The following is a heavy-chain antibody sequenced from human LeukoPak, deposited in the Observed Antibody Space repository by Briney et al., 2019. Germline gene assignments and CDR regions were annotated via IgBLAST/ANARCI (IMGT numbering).Heavy chain of an antibody. Sequence: GESLKISCKGSGYSFTSHWIGWVRQMPGRGLEWMGIISPGDSDTRYSPSFQGQVTISADKSISTADLQWSSLRASDTAMDYCARLSSSWNFDYWGQGTLVTVSS. D-gene: IGHD6-13*01. CDR3: ARLSSSWNFDY. V-gene: IGHV5-51*01. J-gene: IGHJ4*02. CDR2: ISPGDSDT. CDR1: GYSFTSHW.